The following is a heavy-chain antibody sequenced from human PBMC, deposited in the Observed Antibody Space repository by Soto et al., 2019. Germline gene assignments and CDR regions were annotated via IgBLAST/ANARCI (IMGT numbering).Heavy chain of an antibody. CDR3: AKDVRSGWYEETFDY. D-gene: IGHD6-19*01. Sequence: PGGSLRLSCAASGFTFSSYSMSWVRQAPGKGLEWVSGFRTGADDGTTYYADSVKGRFTISRDNSKNTLYLQMNSLRAEDTAVYYCAKDVRSGWYEETFDYWGQGTLVTVSS. CDR2: FRTGADDGTT. J-gene: IGHJ4*02. V-gene: IGHV3-23*01. CDR1: GFTFSSYS.